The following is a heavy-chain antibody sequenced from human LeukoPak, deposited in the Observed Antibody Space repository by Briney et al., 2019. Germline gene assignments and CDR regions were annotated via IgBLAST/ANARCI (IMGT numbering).Heavy chain of an antibody. V-gene: IGHV3-21*01. CDR1: GFTFSSYS. CDR2: ISSSSSYI. Sequence: PGGSLRLSCAASGFTFSSYSMNWVRQAPGKGLEWVSSISSSSSYIYYADSVKGRFTISRDNAKNSLYLQMNSLRAGDTAVYYCARSGSPTVWYYMDVWGKGTTVTVSS. D-gene: IGHD1-26*01. J-gene: IGHJ6*03. CDR3: ARSGSPTVWYYMDV.